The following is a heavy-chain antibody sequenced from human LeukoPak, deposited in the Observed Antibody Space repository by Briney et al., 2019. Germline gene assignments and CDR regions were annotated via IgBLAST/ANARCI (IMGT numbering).Heavy chain of an antibody. CDR2: ISSSSSTI. Sequence: GGSLRLSCAASGFTFSSYSMNWVRQAPGKGLEWVSYISSSSSTIYCADSVKGRFTISRDNAKNSLYLQMNSLRAEDTAVYYCARDTAAAAGYWGQGTLVTVSS. V-gene: IGHV3-48*04. D-gene: IGHD6-13*01. CDR1: GFTFSSYS. CDR3: ARDTAAAAGY. J-gene: IGHJ4*02.